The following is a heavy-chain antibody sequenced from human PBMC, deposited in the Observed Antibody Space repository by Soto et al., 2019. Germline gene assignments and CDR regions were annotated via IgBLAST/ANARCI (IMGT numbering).Heavy chain of an antibody. J-gene: IGHJ4*02. CDR3: ARDLDGSGSYYTDY. CDR2: ISHWGKT. CDR1: GYTFTNFG. V-gene: IGHV1-18*01. D-gene: IGHD3-10*01. Sequence: ASVKVSCKASGYTFTNFGISWVRQAPGQGLEWMGWISHWGKTNYAQKLQGRVTMTTDTSASTAFIELRSLTSDDTAMYFCARDLDGSGSYYTDYWGQGTLVTVSS.